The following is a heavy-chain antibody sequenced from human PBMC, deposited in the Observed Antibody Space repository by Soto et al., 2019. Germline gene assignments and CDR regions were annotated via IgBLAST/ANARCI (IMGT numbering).Heavy chain of an antibody. CDR3: ARVGGTTRPVYYSGMDV. CDR1: GGSISSYY. Sequence: QVQLQESGPGLVKPSETLSLTCTVSGGSISSYYWSWIRQPPGKGLEWIGYIYYSGSTNYNPSLKSRVTISVXXPXNXCSLRLSSVTAADTAVYYCARVGGTTRPVYYSGMDVWGQGTTVTVSS. D-gene: IGHD3-16*01. J-gene: IGHJ6*02. CDR2: IYYSGST. V-gene: IGHV4-59*01.